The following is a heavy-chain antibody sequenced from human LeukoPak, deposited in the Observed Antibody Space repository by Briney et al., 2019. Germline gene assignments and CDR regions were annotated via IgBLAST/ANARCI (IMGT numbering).Heavy chain of an antibody. Sequence: PGGSLRLSCAASGFTFSNAWMSWVRQAPGKGLEWVGRIKSKTDGGTTDYAAPVKGRFTISRDDSKNTLYLQMNSLKTEDTAVYYCTTDYDLWSGSLPIDYWGQGTLVTVSS. CDR2: IKSKTDGGTT. CDR1: GFTFSNAW. V-gene: IGHV3-15*01. D-gene: IGHD3-3*01. CDR3: TTDYDLWSGSLPIDY. J-gene: IGHJ4*02.